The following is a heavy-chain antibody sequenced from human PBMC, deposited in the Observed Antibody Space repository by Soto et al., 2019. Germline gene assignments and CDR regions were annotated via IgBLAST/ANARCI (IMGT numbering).Heavy chain of an antibody. Sequence: GGSLRLSCAASGFTFSNAWMSWVRQAPGKGLEWVGRIKSKTDGGTTDYAAPVKGRFTISRDDSKNTLYLQMNSLKTEDTAVSYCTFDDYSSGYYPDYWGQGTLVTVSS. V-gene: IGHV3-15*01. J-gene: IGHJ4*02. CDR1: GFTFSNAW. CDR2: IKSKTDGGTT. CDR3: TFDDYSSGYYPDY. D-gene: IGHD3-22*01.